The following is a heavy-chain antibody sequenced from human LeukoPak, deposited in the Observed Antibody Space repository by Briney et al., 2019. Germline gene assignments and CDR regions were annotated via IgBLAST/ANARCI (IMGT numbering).Heavy chain of an antibody. CDR2: IYHSGST. V-gene: IGHV4-38-2*01. D-gene: IGHD4-17*01. CDR3: ARIPYGDYRGGSFDP. J-gene: IGHJ5*02. CDR1: GYSISSGYY. Sequence: SETLSLTCAVSGYSISSGYYWGWIRQPPGKGLEWIGSIYHSGSTYYNPSLKSRVTISVDTSKNQFSLKLSSVTAADTAVYYCARIPYGDYRGGSFDPWGQGTLVTVSS.